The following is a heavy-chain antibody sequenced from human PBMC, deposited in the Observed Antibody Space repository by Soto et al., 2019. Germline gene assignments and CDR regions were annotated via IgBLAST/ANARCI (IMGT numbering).Heavy chain of an antibody. CDR2: IIPIFGTA. J-gene: IGHJ4*02. Sequence: QVQLVQSGAEVKKPGSSVKVSCKASGGTFSSYAISWVRQAPGHGLEWMGGIIPIFGTANYAQKFQGRVTITADESTSTAYMELSSLRSEDTAVYYCARDKTKYCGGDCYHDYWGQGTLVTVSS. CDR3: ARDKTKYCGGDCYHDY. V-gene: IGHV1-69*01. D-gene: IGHD2-21*02. CDR1: GGTFSSYA.